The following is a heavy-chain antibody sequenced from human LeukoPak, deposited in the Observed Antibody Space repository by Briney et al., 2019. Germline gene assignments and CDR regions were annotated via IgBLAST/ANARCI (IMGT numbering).Heavy chain of an antibody. CDR1: GFTFSSYA. V-gene: IGHV3-23*03. CDR3: ARDLLLGFVV. D-gene: IGHD2-21*02. CDR2: IYRGGDT. J-gene: IGHJ4*02. Sequence: PGGSLRLSCAASGFTFSSYAMSWVRQAPGKGLEWVSIIYRGGDTYYADSVKGRFIISRDNAKNTIYLQMNSLRVEDTAVYYCARDLLLGFVVWGQGTLVTVSS.